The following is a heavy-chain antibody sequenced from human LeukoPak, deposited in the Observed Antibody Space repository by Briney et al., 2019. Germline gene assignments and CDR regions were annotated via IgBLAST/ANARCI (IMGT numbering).Heavy chain of an antibody. CDR1: GFTFSSYP. Sequence: GGSLRLSCAASGFTFSSYPMHWVRQAPGKGLEWVAVISNDGSNKDYVDSVEGRFTISRDNSKNTLYLQMNSLRTEDTAVYYCAREGASGWYPYWGQGTLVTVSS. CDR3: AREGASGWYPY. V-gene: IGHV3-30*04. D-gene: IGHD6-19*01. J-gene: IGHJ4*02. CDR2: ISNDGSNK.